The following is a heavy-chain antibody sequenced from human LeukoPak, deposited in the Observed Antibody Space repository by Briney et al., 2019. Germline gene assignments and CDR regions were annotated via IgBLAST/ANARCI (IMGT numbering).Heavy chain of an antibody. CDR1: GYTFTSYG. J-gene: IGHJ6*02. Sequence: ASVKVSCKASGYTFTSYGISWVRQAPGQGLEWMGWISAYNGNTNYAQKLQGRVTMTTDTSTSTAYMELRSLRSDDTAVYYCARDFLIVVVSTQTYYYYYGMDVWGQGTTVTVSS. CDR2: ISAYNGNT. D-gene: IGHD3-22*01. CDR3: ARDFLIVVVSTQTYYYYYGMDV. V-gene: IGHV1-18*01.